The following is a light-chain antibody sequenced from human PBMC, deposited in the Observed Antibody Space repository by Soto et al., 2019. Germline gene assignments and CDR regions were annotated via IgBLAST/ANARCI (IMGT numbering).Light chain of an antibody. V-gene: IGKV3-20*01. CDR2: GAS. CDR1: QSASSSY. Sequence: EIVLTQSPGTLSLSPGERATLSCRASQSASSSYLAWYQQKPGQAPRLLIYGASNRATGIPDSFSGSGSGTHFNLTISRLKPEDFTVYSCHQYDSSPLTFGGGNKVEIK. J-gene: IGKJ4*01. CDR3: HQYDSSPLT.